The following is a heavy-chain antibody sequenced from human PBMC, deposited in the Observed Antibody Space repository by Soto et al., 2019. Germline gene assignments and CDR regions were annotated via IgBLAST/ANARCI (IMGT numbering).Heavy chain of an antibody. J-gene: IGHJ4*02. Sequence: SVKVSCKASGGTFSSYAISWVRQAPGQGLEWMGGIIPIFDTANYAQKFQGRVTITADESTSTAYMELSSLRSEDTAVYYCARDKSDNWGSFDYWGQGTLVTVSS. CDR3: ARDKSDNWGSFDY. V-gene: IGHV1-69*13. D-gene: IGHD7-27*01. CDR1: GGTFSSYA. CDR2: IIPIFDTA.